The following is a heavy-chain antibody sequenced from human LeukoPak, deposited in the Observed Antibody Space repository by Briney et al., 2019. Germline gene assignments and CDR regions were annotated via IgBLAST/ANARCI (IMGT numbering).Heavy chain of an antibody. D-gene: IGHD2-15*01. Sequence: GGSLRLSCAASGFTFSSYWMHWVRQAPGKGLVWVSRINSDGSSTTYADSVKGRFTISRDNAKNTVYLQMNSLRAEDTAVYYCARVQGCSGGTCYFHYWGQGTLVTVSS. CDR1: GFTFSSYW. J-gene: IGHJ4*02. V-gene: IGHV3-74*01. CDR3: ARVQGCSGGTCYFHY. CDR2: INSDGSST.